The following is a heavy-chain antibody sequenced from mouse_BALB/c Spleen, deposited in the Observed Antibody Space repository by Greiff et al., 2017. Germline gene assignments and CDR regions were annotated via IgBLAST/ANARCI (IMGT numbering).Heavy chain of an antibody. V-gene: IGHV1-63*02. J-gene: IGHJ3*01. Sequence: QVQLQQSGAELVRPGTSVKISCKASGYTFTNYWLGWVKQRPGHGLEWIGDIYPGGGYTNYNEKFKGKATLTADTSSSTAYMQLSSQTSEDSAVYFCARSSTGSPWFAYWGQGTLVTVSA. D-gene: IGHD1-1*01. CDR3: ARSSTGSPWFAY. CDR2: IYPGGGYT. CDR1: GYTFTNYW.